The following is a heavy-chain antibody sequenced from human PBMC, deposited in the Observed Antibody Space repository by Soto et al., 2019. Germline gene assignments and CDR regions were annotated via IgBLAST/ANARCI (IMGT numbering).Heavy chain of an antibody. J-gene: IGHJ6*03. CDR1: GYTFTSYG. CDR2: ISAYNGNT. V-gene: IGHV1-18*01. Sequence: ASVKVSCKASGYTFTSYGISWVRQAPGQGLEWMGWISAYNGNTNYAQKLQGRVTMTTDTSTSTAYMELRSLRSDDTAVYYCAVCLYFDCEGDYYYYYMDGRGKRTTDTGSS. CDR3: AVCLYFDCEGDYYYYYMDG. D-gene: IGHD3-9*01.